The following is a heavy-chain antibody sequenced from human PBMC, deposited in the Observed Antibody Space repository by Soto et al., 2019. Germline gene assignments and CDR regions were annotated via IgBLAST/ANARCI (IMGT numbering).Heavy chain of an antibody. D-gene: IGHD3-22*01. V-gene: IGHV5-51*01. CDR3: ARHGRVYYDSSGYYAVDFDY. J-gene: IGHJ4*02. Sequence: GESLKISCKGSGYSFTSYWIGWVRQMPGKGLEWMGIIYPGDSDTRYSPSFQGQVTISADKSISTAYLQWSSLKASDTAMYYCARHGRVYYDSSGYYAVDFDYWGQGTLVTVSS. CDR1: GYSFTSYW. CDR2: IYPGDSDT.